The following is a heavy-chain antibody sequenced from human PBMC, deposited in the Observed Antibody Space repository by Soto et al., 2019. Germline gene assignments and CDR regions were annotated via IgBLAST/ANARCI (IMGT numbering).Heavy chain of an antibody. Sequence: SETLSLTCTVSGGSISSYYWSWIRQPPGKGLEWIGYIYYSGSTNYNPSLKSRVTISVDTSKNQFSLKLSSVTAADTAVYYCARDGVGDGYNEAFDIWGQGTMVTVSS. V-gene: IGHV4-59*01. CDR2: IYYSGST. CDR3: ARDGVGDGYNEAFDI. J-gene: IGHJ3*02. D-gene: IGHD5-12*01. CDR1: GGSISSYY.